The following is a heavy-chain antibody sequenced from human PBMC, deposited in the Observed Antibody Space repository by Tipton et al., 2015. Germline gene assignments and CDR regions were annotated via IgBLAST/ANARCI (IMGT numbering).Heavy chain of an antibody. CDR1: GSSVSSGNYY. CDR3: ARDLELGMDG. Sequence: TLSLTCSVSGSSVSSGNYYWSWIRQPPGKGLEWIGYVSHSDTSHYNPSLKSRVTISVDTSKNQFSLTLNSLTAADTAVYYCARDLELGMDGWGQGATVPLSS. CDR2: VSHSDTS. V-gene: IGHV4-61*01. D-gene: IGHD1-26*01. J-gene: IGHJ6*02.